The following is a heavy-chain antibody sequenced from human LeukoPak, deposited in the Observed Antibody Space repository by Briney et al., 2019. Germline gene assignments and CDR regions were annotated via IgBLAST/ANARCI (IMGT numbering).Heavy chain of an antibody. CDR2: ISGSGGST. CDR3: AKGASAAARDSDY. J-gene: IGHJ4*02. V-gene: IGHV3-23*01. D-gene: IGHD6-13*01. CDR1: GGTFSSYA. Sequence: GGPLSLSCAASGGTFSSYAMSWLRQAPGKGLEWVSAISGSGGSTYYAASVKGRFTISRDNTKNAPYMKMNSLRAEDMAVYYWAKGASAAARDSDYWGQGTLVTVSS.